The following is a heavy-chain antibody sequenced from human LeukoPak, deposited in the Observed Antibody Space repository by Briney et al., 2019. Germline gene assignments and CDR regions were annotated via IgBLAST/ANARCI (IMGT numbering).Heavy chain of an antibody. CDR3: ARDPASYYHYYYMDV. Sequence: ASVKVSCKASGYTFTSYYMHWVRQAPGQGLEWMGIINPSGGSTSYAQKFQGRVTITADKSTSTAYMELSSLRSEDTAVYYCARDPASYYHYYYMDVWGKGTTVTISS. CDR1: GYTFTSYY. D-gene: IGHD3-3*02. V-gene: IGHV1-46*01. J-gene: IGHJ6*03. CDR2: INPSGGST.